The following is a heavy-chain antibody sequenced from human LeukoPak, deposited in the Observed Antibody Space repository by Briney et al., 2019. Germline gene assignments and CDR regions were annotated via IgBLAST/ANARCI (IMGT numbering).Heavy chain of an antibody. D-gene: IGHD5-18*01. CDR1: GFTFSSNG. CDR2: IWYDGSNK. CDR3: TTDRGYSST. V-gene: IGHV3-30*02. J-gene: IGHJ4*02. Sequence: GESLRLSCAASGFTFSSNGMHWVRQAPGKGLEWVAFIWYDGSNKYYADSVKGRFTVSRDNSKNTLYLQMNSLRAEDTAVYYCTTDRGYSSTWGQGTLVTVSS.